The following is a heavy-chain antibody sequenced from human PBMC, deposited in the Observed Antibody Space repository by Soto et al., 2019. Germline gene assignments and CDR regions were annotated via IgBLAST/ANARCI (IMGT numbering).Heavy chain of an antibody. CDR3: GRGGAWDVSDF. CDR2: IRTNVFGATT. J-gene: IGHJ4*02. Sequence: EVQLVESGGGLEQPGRSLRLACTASGFTFGDYGVSWIRQAPGKGLEWVGFIRTNVFGATTKFAASVKDRFIISRDDSKGIAYLQMNSLRTEDTAVYYCGRGGAWDVSDFWGPGTLVTVSS. D-gene: IGHD1-26*01. CDR1: GFTFGDYG. V-gene: IGHV3-49*03.